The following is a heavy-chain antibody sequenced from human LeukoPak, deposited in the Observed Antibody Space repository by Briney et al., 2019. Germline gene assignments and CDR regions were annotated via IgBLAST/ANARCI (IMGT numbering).Heavy chain of an antibody. Sequence: PGGSLRLSCAASGFTFDDYAMHWVRQAPGKGLEWVSGISWNSGSIGYADSVKGRFTISRDNAKNSLYLQMNSLRAEDMALYYCAKDWGSSFEDPYFDYWGQGTLVTVSS. V-gene: IGHV3-9*03. CDR2: ISWNSGSI. J-gene: IGHJ4*02. CDR1: GFTFDDYA. D-gene: IGHD6-6*01. CDR3: AKDWGSSFEDPYFDY.